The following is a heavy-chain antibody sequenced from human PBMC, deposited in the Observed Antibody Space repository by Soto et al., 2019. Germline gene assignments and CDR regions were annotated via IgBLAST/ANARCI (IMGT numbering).Heavy chain of an antibody. CDR3: AKDGAPRYCGRSSCHPAGAY. CDR1: GFTFSNYG. V-gene: IGHV3-30*18. Sequence: QVQLVESGGGVVQPGRSLRLSCAGSGFTFSNYGLHWVSQAPGKGQEWVAVISYDGSHKYYADSVKGRFTISRDNSNKMLYLQMVSLRAEDTAVYYCAKDGAPRYCGRSSCHPAGAYWVQGTLVTVSS. CDR2: ISYDGSHK. D-gene: IGHD2-15*01. J-gene: IGHJ4*02.